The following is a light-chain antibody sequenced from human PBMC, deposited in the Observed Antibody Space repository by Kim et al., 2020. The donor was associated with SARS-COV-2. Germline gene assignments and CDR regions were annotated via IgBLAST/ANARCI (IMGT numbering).Light chain of an antibody. V-gene: IGKV3-15*01. CDR1: QSISSN. J-gene: IGKJ5*01. Sequence: PGESAPLSCRSSQSISSNLAWYQQNPGQAPRVLIYDASARATGIPARFSGSGSGTDFTLTISNVQSEDFAVYYCQQYAYWRAFGQGTRLEIK. CDR3: QQYAYWRA. CDR2: DAS.